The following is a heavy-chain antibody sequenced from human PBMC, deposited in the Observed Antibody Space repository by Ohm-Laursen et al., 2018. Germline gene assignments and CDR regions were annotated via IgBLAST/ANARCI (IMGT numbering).Heavy chain of an antibody. CDR1: GGSFSGYF. D-gene: IGHD1-20*01. V-gene: IGHV4-34*01. CDR3: ARGNNWNRGTD. J-gene: IGHJ4*02. CDR2: INHVGGP. Sequence: SDTLSLTCAVYGGSFSGYFWTWIRQPPGKGLEWIGEINHVGGPSYSPSLMSRVTMSLDTSKNQFSLKLSSVSAADTAVYYCARGNNWNRGTDWGQGTLVTVSS.